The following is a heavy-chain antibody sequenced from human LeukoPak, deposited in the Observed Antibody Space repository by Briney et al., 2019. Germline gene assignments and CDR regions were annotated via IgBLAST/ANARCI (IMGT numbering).Heavy chain of an antibody. CDR3: ARAGYYYDSSGYWDYFDY. V-gene: IGHV1-2*02. CDR2: INPNSGGT. J-gene: IGHJ4*02. CDR1: GYTFTGYY. D-gene: IGHD3-22*01. Sequence: ASVKVSCKASGYTFTGYYMHWVRQAPGQGLEWMGWINPNSGGTNYAQKFQGRVTMTRDTSISTAYMELSRLRSDDTAVYYRARAGYYYDSSGYWDYFDYWGQGTLVTVSS.